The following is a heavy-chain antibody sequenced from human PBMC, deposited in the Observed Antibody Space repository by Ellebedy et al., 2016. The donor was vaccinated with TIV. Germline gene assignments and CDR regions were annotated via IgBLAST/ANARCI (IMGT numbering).Heavy chain of an antibody. CDR1: GGSISSGGYY. CDR3: ANYKLDWYFDV. CDR2: IYYSGST. J-gene: IGHJ2*01. V-gene: IGHV4-61*08. D-gene: IGHD1-1*01. Sequence: SETLSLTCTVSGGSISSGGYYWSWIRQPPGKGLEWIGYIYYSGSTNYNPSLKSRVTISVDTSKNQFSLKLSSVTAADTAVYFCANYKLDWYFDVWGRGTVVTVSS.